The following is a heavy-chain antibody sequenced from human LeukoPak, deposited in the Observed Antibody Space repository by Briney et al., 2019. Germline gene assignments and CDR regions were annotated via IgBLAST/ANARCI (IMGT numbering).Heavy chain of an antibody. Sequence: ASVTVSCKASGYTFSSYDINWVRQAPGQGLEWMGWMNPNSGNTGYAQKFQGRVTMTRNTSISTAYMELSGLRSEDSAVYYCARAWVMTRLGDALDIWGQGTMVTVSS. J-gene: IGHJ3*02. CDR3: ARAWVMTRLGDALDI. CDR1: GYTFSSYD. CDR2: MNPNSGNT. D-gene: IGHD7-27*01. V-gene: IGHV1-8*01.